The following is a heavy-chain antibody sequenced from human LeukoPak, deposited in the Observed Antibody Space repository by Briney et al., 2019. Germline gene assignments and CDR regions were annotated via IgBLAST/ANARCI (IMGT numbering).Heavy chain of an antibody. V-gene: IGHV4-59*08. Sequence: SETLSLTCAVYGGSFSGYYWSWIRQPPGKGLEWIGYIYYSGSTNYNPSLKSRVTISVDTSKNQFSLKLSSVTAADTAVYYCARHAPKYGMDVWGQGTTVTVSS. CDR3: ARHAPKYGMDV. J-gene: IGHJ6*02. CDR1: GGSFSGYY. CDR2: IYYSGST.